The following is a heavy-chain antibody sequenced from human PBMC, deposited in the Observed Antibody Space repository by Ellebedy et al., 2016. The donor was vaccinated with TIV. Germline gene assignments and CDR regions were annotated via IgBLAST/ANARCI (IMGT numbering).Heavy chain of an antibody. J-gene: IGHJ3*02. CDR1: GFTFTSSA. V-gene: IGHV1-58*01. CDR3: AADRDGSSWFDAFDI. D-gene: IGHD6-13*01. Sequence: AASVKVSCKASGFTFTSSAVQWVRQARGQRLEWIGWIVVGSGNTTYAQKFQERFTITRDMSKSTAYMELSSLRSEDTAVYYCAADRDGSSWFDAFDIWGQGTMVTVSS. CDR2: IVVGSGNT.